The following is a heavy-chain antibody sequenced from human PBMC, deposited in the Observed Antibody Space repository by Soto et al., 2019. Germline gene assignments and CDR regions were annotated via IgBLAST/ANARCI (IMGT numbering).Heavy chain of an antibody. D-gene: IGHD4-17*01. Sequence: ASVKVSCKASGGTFSSYAISWVRQAPGQGLEWMGGIIPIFGTANYAQKFQGRVTITADESTSTAYMELSSLRSEDTAVYYCARVPDRGDYGDYKTYYYYYGMDVWGQGTTVTVSS. CDR1: GGTFSSYA. V-gene: IGHV1-69*13. CDR3: ARVPDRGDYGDYKTYYYYYGMDV. CDR2: IIPIFGTA. J-gene: IGHJ6*02.